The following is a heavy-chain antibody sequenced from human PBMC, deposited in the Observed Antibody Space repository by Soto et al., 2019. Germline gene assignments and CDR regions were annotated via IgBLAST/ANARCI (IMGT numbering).Heavy chain of an antibody. CDR2: ISYDGSNK. D-gene: IGHD2-2*01. J-gene: IGHJ6*02. CDR3: AREMSAYYYYGMGV. V-gene: IGHV3-30-3*01. Sequence: QVQLVESGGGVVQPGRSLRLSCAASGFTFSSYAMHWVRQAPGKGLEWVAVISYDGSNKYYADSVKGRFTISRDNSKNTLYLQMNSLRAEDTAVYYCAREMSAYYYYGMGVWGQGTTVTVSS. CDR1: GFTFSSYA.